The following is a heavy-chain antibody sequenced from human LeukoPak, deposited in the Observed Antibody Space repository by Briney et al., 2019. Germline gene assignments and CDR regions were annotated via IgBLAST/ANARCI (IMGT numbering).Heavy chain of an antibody. CDR3: ARGYTYGDF. J-gene: IGHJ4*02. CDR2: MYYTGTT. CDR1: GGSINSSS. V-gene: IGHV4-59*08. Sequence: PSETLSLACSVSGGSINSSSWSWIRQPPRKGLEWIAYMYYTGTTKYNPSLSSRVTISVDASKNQFSLKLTSVTAADTAVYYCARGYTYGDFWGPGTLVTVSS. D-gene: IGHD5-18*01.